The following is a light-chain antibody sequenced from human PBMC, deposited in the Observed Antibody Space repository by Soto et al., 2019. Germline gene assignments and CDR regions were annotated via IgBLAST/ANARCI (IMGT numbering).Light chain of an antibody. CDR3: QQYGSSPMYT. Sequence: EIVLTQSPGTLSLSPGERATLSFRASQSVRSSYLAWYQLKPGQAPKLLIYGSSSRAPGIPDRFSGSGYGTDFTLTISRLEPEDFAVYYCQQYGSSPMYTFGQGTKLEIK. CDR1: QSVRSSY. V-gene: IGKV3-20*01. J-gene: IGKJ2*01. CDR2: GSS.